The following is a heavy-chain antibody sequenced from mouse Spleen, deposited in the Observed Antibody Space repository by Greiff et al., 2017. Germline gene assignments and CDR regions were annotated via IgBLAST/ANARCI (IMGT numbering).Heavy chain of an antibody. V-gene: IGHV5-16*01. D-gene: IGHD1-1*01. J-gene: IGHJ2*01. CDR3: ARGIYYYGSSYLDY. CDR2: INYDGSST. CDR1: GFTFSDYY. Sequence: EVKLVESEGGLVQPGSSMKLSCTASGFTFSDYYMAWVRQVPEKGLEWVANINYDGSSTYYLDSLKSRFIISRDNAKNILYLQMSSLKSEDTATYYCARGIYYYGSSYLDYWGQGTTLTVSS.